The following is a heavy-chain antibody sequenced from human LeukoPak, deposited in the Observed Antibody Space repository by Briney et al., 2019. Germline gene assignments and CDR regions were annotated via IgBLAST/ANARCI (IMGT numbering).Heavy chain of an antibody. V-gene: IGHV4-30-2*01. D-gene: IGHD3-22*01. Sequence: PSQTLSLTCAVSGGSISSGGYSWSWIRQPPGKGLEWIGYIYHSGSTYYNPSLKSRVTISVDRSKNQFSLKLSSATAADTAVYYCARFYDSSGYYFANWGQGTLVTVSS. CDR2: IYHSGST. CDR3: ARFYDSSGYYFAN. J-gene: IGHJ4*02. CDR1: GGSISSGGYS.